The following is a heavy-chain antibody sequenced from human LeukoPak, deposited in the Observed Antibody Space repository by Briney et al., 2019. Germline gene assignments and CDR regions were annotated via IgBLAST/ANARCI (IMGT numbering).Heavy chain of an antibody. V-gene: IGHV5-10-1*01. D-gene: IGHD5-18*01. CDR1: GYSFTSYW. J-gene: IGHJ4*02. Sequence: GESLKISCKGSGYSFTSYWISWVRQMPGKGLEWMGRIDPSDSYTNCSPPFQGHVTISADKSISTAYLQWSSLKASDTAMYYCARHEGYSYDSDYWGQGTLVTVSS. CDR2: IDPSDSYT. CDR3: ARHEGYSYDSDY.